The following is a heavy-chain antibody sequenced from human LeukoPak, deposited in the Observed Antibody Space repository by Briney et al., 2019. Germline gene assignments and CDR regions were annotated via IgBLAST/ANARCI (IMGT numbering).Heavy chain of an antibody. Sequence: GRSLRLSCAASGFKFSDYGMYWVRQAPGKGLEWVALIWYDGRKTHYGDSVKGRFTVARDNSNNTLHLQMNTLRAEDTAVYYCARGGGYCDSSGYPLLDYWGQGTLVTVSS. CDR3: ARGGGYCDSSGYPLLDY. CDR2: IWYDGRKT. D-gene: IGHD3-22*01. J-gene: IGHJ4*02. V-gene: IGHV3-33*01. CDR1: GFKFSDYG.